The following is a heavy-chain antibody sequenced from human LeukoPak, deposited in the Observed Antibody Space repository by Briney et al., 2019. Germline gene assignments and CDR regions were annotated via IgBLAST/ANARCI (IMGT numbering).Heavy chain of an antibody. J-gene: IGHJ4*02. V-gene: IGHV1-2*02. CDR2: INPNSGGT. Sequence: ASVKVSCKASGYTFTGYYMHWVRQAPGQGLEWMGWINPNSGGTNYAQKFQGRVTMTRDTSISTAYMELSRLRSDDTAVYYCARGSNYDFWSGYYEFDYWGQGTLVTVSS. CDR1: GYTFTGYY. CDR3: ARGSNYDFWSGYYEFDY. D-gene: IGHD3-3*01.